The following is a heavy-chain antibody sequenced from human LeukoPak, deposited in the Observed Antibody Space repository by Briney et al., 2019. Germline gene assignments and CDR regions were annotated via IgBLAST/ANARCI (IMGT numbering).Heavy chain of an antibody. J-gene: IGHJ4*02. CDR3: VGNYDGGSFDH. CDR2: IYSDDRT. CDR1: GLTVSTNY. D-gene: IGHD3-16*01. Sequence: GGSLRLSCAVSGLTVSTNYMTWVRQAPGKGLEWVSIIYSDDRTYYADSVKGRFTISRDSSRNTLYLELKNLKTEDTAMYYCVGNYDGGSFDHWGQGTPVTVSS. V-gene: IGHV3-53*01.